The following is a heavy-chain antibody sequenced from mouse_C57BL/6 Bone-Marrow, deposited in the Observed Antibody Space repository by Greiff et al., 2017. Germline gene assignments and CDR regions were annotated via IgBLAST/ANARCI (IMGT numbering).Heavy chain of an antibody. Sequence: QVQLQQPGAELVRPGTSVKLSCKASGYTFTSYWMHWVKQRPGQGLEWIGVIDPSDSYTNYNQKFKGKATLTVDTSSSTAYMQLSGLTSEDSAVYYCAREGWLRDYWGQGTTLTVSS. J-gene: IGHJ2*01. D-gene: IGHD2-2*01. CDR3: AREGWLRDY. CDR1: GYTFTSYW. V-gene: IGHV1-59*01. CDR2: IDPSDSYT.